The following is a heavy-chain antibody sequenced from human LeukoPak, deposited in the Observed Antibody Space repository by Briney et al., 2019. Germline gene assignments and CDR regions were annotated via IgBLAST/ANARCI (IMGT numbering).Heavy chain of an antibody. CDR2: IYYSGST. Sequence: SETLSLXCTVSGGSISSYYWSWIRQPPGKGLESIGYIYYSGSTNYNPSLKSRVTISVDTSKNQFSLNLSSVTAADTAVYYCAREGRGAAAGMDYWGQGTLVTVSS. J-gene: IGHJ4*02. D-gene: IGHD6-13*01. CDR1: GGSISSYY. V-gene: IGHV4-59*01. CDR3: AREGRGAAAGMDY.